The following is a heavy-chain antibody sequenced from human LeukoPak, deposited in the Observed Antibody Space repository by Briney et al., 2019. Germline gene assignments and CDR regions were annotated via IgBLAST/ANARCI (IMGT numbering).Heavy chain of an antibody. Sequence: SEPLSPTCTVHGGSFSAYYWSWIRQPPGKALEGIGEINHSGSTNYNPSLKSRVTISVDTSKNQFSLKLSSVTAADTAVYYCARGKTVITIFGVVSTYYFDYWGQGTLVTVSS. V-gene: IGHV4-34*01. D-gene: IGHD3-3*01. J-gene: IGHJ4*02. CDR2: INHSGST. CDR1: GGSFSAYY. CDR3: ARGKTVITIFGVVSTYYFDY.